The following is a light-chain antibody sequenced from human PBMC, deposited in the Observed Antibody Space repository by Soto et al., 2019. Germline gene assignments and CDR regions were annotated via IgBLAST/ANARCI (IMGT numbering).Light chain of an antibody. J-gene: IGKJ4*01. CDR2: GAS. Sequence: EIVLTQSPGTLSSSPGERATLSCRASQSVSGSSLAWYQQKPGQAPRLLIYGASSRATGIPDRFSGSGSGTDFTLTISRLEPEDFAVYYCQQYVTLPLTFGGGTKVEIK. CDR3: QQYVTLPLT. V-gene: IGKV3-20*01. CDR1: QSVSGSS.